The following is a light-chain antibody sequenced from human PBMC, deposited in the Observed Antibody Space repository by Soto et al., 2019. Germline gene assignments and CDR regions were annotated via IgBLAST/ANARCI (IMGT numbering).Light chain of an antibody. CDR1: SSDIGGYNS. V-gene: IGLV2-14*01. CDR3: TSYTPIVPLGSV. CDR2: EVT. J-gene: IGLJ1*01. Sequence: QSALTQPASVSGSPGQSITISCTGTSSDIGGYNSVSWYQQHPGRAPRLIIYEVTNRPSGVSNRFSASKSGNTASLTISGLQAEDEADYYCTSYTPIVPLGSVFGTGTKLTVL.